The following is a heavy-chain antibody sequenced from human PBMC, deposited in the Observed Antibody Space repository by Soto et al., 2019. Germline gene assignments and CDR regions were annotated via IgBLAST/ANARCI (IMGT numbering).Heavy chain of an antibody. V-gene: IGHV3-7*04. J-gene: IGHJ3*02. CDR1: GFSFTTSW. Sequence: EVQLVESGGGLVQPGGSLRLSCVASGFSFTTSWMTWVRQAPGKGLEWVANIKRDGSKKNYLDSVKGRFTISRDNAENSLYLQMNMLRVEDTAVYYCARDLSPSFSGTPFDVFDIWGQGTVVAVSS. CDR3: ARDLSPSFSGTPFDVFDI. D-gene: IGHD5-12*01. CDR2: IKRDGSKK.